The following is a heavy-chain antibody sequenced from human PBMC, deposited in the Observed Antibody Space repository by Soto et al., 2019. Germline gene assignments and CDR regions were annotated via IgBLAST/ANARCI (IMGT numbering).Heavy chain of an antibody. CDR2: ISAYNGNT. V-gene: IGHV1-18*01. J-gene: IGHJ6*02. CDR1: GYTFTSYG. Sequence: WASVKVSCKASGYTFTSYGISWVRQAPGQGLEWMGWISAYNGNTNYAQKLQGRVTMTTDTSTSTAYMELRSLRPDDTAVYYCARGRLLWFGELSDGMDVWGQGTTVTVSS. D-gene: IGHD3-10*01. CDR3: ARGRLLWFGELSDGMDV.